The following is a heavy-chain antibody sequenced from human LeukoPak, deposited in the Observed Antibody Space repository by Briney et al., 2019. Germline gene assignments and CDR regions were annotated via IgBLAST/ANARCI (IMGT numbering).Heavy chain of an antibody. J-gene: IGHJ3*02. CDR2: IYPGDSDT. V-gene: IGHV5-51*01. CDR3: ARRRLPDCSSTSCSLAGAFDI. Sequence: GESLKISCKGSGYSFTSYWIGWVRQMPGKGLEWMGIIYPGDSDTRYSPSFQGQVTISADKSISTAYLQWSSLKASDTAMYYCARRRLPDCSSTSCSLAGAFDIWGQGTMVTVSS. CDR1: GYSFTSYW. D-gene: IGHD2-2*01.